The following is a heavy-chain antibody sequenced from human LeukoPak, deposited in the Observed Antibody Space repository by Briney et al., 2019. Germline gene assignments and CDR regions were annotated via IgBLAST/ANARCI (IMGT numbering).Heavy chain of an antibody. CDR2: FSSSSSYI. V-gene: IGHV3-11*05. CDR1: GFTFSDYY. D-gene: IGHD3-16*02. Sequence: GGSLRLSCAASGFTFSDYYMSWIRQAPGKGLEWVSYFSSSSSYINYADSVKGRFTISRDNAKNSLYLQMNSLRADDTAVYYCARERLGELSYHDYWGQGTLVTVSS. J-gene: IGHJ4*02. CDR3: ARERLGELSYHDY.